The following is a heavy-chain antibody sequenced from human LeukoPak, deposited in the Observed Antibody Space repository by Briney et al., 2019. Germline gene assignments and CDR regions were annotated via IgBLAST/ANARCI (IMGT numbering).Heavy chain of an antibody. D-gene: IGHD3-22*01. J-gene: IGHJ3*02. CDR3: ARQRSAYYDSSGYLDAFDI. CDR2: IYTSGST. CDR1: GGSISSYY. V-gene: IGHV4-4*09. Sequence: PSETLSLTCTVSGGSISSYYWSWIRQPPGNGLEWIGYIYTSGSTNYNPSLKSRVTISVDTSKNQFSLKLSSVTAADTAVYYCARQRSAYYDSSGYLDAFDIWGQGTMVTVSS.